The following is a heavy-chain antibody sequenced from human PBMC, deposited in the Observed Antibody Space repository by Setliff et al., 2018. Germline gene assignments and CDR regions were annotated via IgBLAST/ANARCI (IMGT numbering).Heavy chain of an antibody. Sequence: SCAASGFTFSSYSMNWVRQAPGEGLEWISYVSSSSITIYYADSVKGRFTISRDNAKNSLYLQMNSLRAEDTAVYYCATERGAFDIWGQGTMVTVSS. CDR3: ATERGAFDI. V-gene: IGHV3-48*01. J-gene: IGHJ3*02. CDR2: VSSSSITI. CDR1: GFTFSSYS.